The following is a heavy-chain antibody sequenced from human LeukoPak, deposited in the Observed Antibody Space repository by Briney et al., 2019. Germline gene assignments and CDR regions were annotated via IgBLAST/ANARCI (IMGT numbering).Heavy chain of an antibody. CDR3: ARAGFVAERWLPFDY. J-gene: IGHJ4*02. CDR2: IYHSGST. Sequence: SETLSLTCAVSGGSISSGGYSWSWIRQPPGKGLEWIGYIYHSGSTYYNPSLKSRVTISVDRSKNQFSLKLSSVTAADTAVYYCARAGFVAERWLPFDYWGQGTLVTVSS. CDR1: GGSISSGGYS. V-gene: IGHV4-30-2*01. D-gene: IGHD5-24*01.